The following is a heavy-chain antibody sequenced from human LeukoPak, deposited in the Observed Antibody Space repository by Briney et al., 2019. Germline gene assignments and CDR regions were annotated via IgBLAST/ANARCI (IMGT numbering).Heavy chain of an antibody. CDR3: ARSQGFLEWLLYLLDY. Sequence: ASVKVSCKASGGTFSSYAISLVRQAPGQGLEWMGGIIPIFGTANYAQKFQGRVTITTDESTSTAYMELSSLRSEDTAVYYCARSQGFLEWLLYLLDYWGQGTLVTVSS. D-gene: IGHD3-3*01. CDR2: IIPIFGTA. V-gene: IGHV1-69*05. CDR1: GGTFSSYA. J-gene: IGHJ4*02.